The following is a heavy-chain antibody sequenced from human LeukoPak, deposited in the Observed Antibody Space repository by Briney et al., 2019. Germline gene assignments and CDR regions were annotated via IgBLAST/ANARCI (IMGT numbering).Heavy chain of an antibody. CDR1: GFTFSSYA. V-gene: IGHV3-23*01. J-gene: IGHJ4*02. D-gene: IGHD3-22*01. CDR2: ISGSGGST. Sequence: HPGGSLRLSCAASGFTFSSYAMSWVRQAPGKGLEWVSAISGSGGSTYYADSVKGRFTISRDNSKNTLYPQMNSLRAEDTAVYYCAKLTYYYDSSGSGRDYWGQGTLVTVSS. CDR3: AKLTYYYDSSGSGRDY.